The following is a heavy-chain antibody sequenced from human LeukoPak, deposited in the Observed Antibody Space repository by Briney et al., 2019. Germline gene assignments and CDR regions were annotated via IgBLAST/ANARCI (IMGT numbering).Heavy chain of an antibody. CDR2: IYSGGNT. D-gene: IGHD2-21*02. Sequence: GGSLRLSCAASGFSVSNTYMSWVRQAPGKGLEWVSIIYSGGNTYYADSVKGRFTISRDNSKNTLYLQMNRLRPEDTAVYYCARGTVTAPDYWGQGALVTVSS. V-gene: IGHV3-53*01. CDR1: GFSVSNTY. CDR3: ARGTVTAPDY. J-gene: IGHJ4*02.